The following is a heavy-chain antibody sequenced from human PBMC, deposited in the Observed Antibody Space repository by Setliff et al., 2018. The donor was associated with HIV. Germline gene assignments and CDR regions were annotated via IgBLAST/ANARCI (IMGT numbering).Heavy chain of an antibody. D-gene: IGHD3-22*01. CDR2: IYRDGAT. CDR1: GFTFSNYA. CDR3: GKDSSDWSDG. J-gene: IGHJ5*02. V-gene: IGHV3-23*03. Sequence: GGSLRLSCAASGFTFSNYAMSWVRQAPGEGLEWVSVIYRDGATYYADSVKGRFTISRDTAKNTVYLQMNSLTSEDTAIYYCGKDSSDWSDGWGQGTLVTVS.